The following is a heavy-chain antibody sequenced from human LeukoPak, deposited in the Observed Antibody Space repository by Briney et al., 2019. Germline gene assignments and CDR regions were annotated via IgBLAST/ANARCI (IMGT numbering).Heavy chain of an antibody. CDR2: IYYSGST. D-gene: IGHD3-10*01. CDR1: GGSISSGGYY. Sequence: SETLSLTCTVSGGSISSGGYYWSWIRQHPGKGLEWIGYIYYSGSTYYNPSLKSRVTISVDTSKNQSSLKLSSVTAADTAVYYCARSGPYYGSGSCFDYWGQGTLVTVSS. CDR3: ARSGPYYGSGSCFDY. J-gene: IGHJ4*02. V-gene: IGHV4-31*03.